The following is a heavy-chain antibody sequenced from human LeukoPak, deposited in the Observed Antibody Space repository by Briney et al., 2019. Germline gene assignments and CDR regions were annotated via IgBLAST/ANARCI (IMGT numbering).Heavy chain of an antibody. CDR3: AGLSRRVLGSRPGRHDY. D-gene: IGHD2-15*01. J-gene: IGHJ4*02. CDR1: GYSISSGYY. Sequence: SETLSLTCAVSGYSISSGYYWSWIRQPPGKGLERIGSIYHSGSTYYNPSLKSRVTISVDTSKNQFSLKLSSVTAADTAVYYCAGLSRRVLGSRPGRHDYWGQGTLVTVSS. V-gene: IGHV4-38-2*01. CDR2: IYHSGST.